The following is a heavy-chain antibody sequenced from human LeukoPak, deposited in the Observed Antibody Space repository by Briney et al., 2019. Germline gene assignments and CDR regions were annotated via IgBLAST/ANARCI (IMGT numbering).Heavy chain of an antibody. Sequence: AGYLRLSCAASGFTFSSYDMHWVRQPTGKGLEWVSGIGPAGDTYYPGSVKGRFTISRENAKNSLYLQMNSLRAGDTAVYYCARGTNYDILTGYYTGRGSWYFDLWGRGTLVTVSS. CDR2: IGPAGDT. D-gene: IGHD3-9*01. CDR3: ARGTNYDILTGYYTGRGSWYFDL. CDR1: GFTFSSYD. J-gene: IGHJ2*01. V-gene: IGHV3-13*04.